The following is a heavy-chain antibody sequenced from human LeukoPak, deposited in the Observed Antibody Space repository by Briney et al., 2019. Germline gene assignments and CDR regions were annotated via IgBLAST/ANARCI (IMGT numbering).Heavy chain of an antibody. CDR2: INHSGST. CDR3: ARVQPPHDY. CDR1: GGSFSGYY. D-gene: IGHD5-18*01. V-gene: IGHV4-34*01. J-gene: IGHJ4*02. Sequence: SETLSLTCAVYGGSFSGYYWSWIRQPPGKGLEWIGEINHSGSTNYNPSLKSRVTISVDTSKNQFSLKLSSVTAADTAVYYCARVQPPHDYWGQGTLVTVSS.